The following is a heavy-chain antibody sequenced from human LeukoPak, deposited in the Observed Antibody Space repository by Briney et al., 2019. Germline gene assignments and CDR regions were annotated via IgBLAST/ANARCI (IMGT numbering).Heavy chain of an antibody. CDR3: ARDNYDNTAIGDWFDP. CDR2: FYTTWST. V-gene: IGHV4-4*07. D-gene: IGHD3-22*01. CDR1: GGSISSYY. J-gene: IGHJ5*02. Sequence: PSETLSLTCRVSGGSISSYYWSWIRQPPGKGLEWIGRFYTTWSTTYNTSLKSRVTMSIDTSKNQFSLKLSSVTAADTAVYYCARDNYDNTAIGDWFDPWGQGTLVTVSS.